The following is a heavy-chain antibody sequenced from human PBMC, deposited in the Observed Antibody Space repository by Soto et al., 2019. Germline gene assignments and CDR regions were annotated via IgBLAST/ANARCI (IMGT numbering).Heavy chain of an antibody. J-gene: IGHJ4*02. Sequence: GGSLRLSCAASGFTISSYTMGWVRQAPGRGLEWVSSISGSGVNTQYADFVKGRFTCFRENSKNTLYLQMKTLGAEDTAVYFCAKVVPYGDYFDDWGQGTLVTVSS. CDR2: ISGSGVNT. D-gene: IGHD4-17*01. CDR1: GFTISSYT. V-gene: IGHV3-23*01. CDR3: AKVVPYGDYFDD.